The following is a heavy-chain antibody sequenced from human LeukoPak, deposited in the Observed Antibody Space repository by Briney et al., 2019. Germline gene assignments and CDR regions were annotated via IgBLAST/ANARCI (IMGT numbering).Heavy chain of an antibody. CDR2: ISPYNGDT. Sequence: ASVKASCKASGYTFISYGISWVRQAPGQGLEWMGWISPYNGDTNYAQKVQGRVTMTTDTSTSTAYMELRSLRSDDTAMYYCARDDCTSTSCYLGAISPWGQGTLVTVSS. CDR3: ARDDCTSTSCYLGAISP. V-gene: IGHV1-18*01. CDR1: GYTFISYG. D-gene: IGHD2-2*01. J-gene: IGHJ5*02.